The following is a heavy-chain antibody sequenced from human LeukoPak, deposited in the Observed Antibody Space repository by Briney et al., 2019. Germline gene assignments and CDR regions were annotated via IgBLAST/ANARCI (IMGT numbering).Heavy chain of an antibody. CDR2: ISGSGGST. J-gene: IGHJ4*02. V-gene: IGHV3-23*01. Sequence: GGSLRLSCAASGFTFSSYAMSWVRLAPGKGLEWVSAISGSGGSTYYADSVKGRFTISKDNSKNTLYLQMNSLRAEDTAVYYCAKNVLLWFGIDYWGQGTLVTVSS. CDR3: AKNVLLWFGIDY. D-gene: IGHD3-10*01. CDR1: GFTFSSYA.